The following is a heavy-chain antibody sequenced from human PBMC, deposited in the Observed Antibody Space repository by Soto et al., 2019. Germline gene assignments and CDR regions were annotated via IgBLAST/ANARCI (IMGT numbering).Heavy chain of an antibody. CDR2: ISYDGSNK. V-gene: IGHV3-30*18. CDR3: AKDLDTDLFDFDY. Sequence: GGSLRLSCAASGFTFSSYGMHWVRQAPGKGLEWVAVISYDGSNKYYADSVKGRFTISRDNSKNTLYLQMNSLRAEDTAVYYCAKDLDTDLFDFDYWGQGTLVTVSS. CDR1: GFTFSSYG. J-gene: IGHJ4*02. D-gene: IGHD5-18*01.